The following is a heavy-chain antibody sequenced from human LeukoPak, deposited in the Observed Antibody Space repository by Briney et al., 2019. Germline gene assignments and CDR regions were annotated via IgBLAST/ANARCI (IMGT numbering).Heavy chain of an antibody. CDR3: ARDYGGPFDY. D-gene: IGHD4-23*01. CDR2: IIPIFGTA. V-gene: IGHV1-69*01. CDR1: GGTFSSYA. J-gene: IGHJ4*02. Sequence: ASVKVSCKASGGTFSSYAISWVRQAPGQGLEWMEGIIPIFGTANYAQKFQGRVTITADESTSTAYMELSSLRSEDTAVYYCARDYGGPFDYWGQGTLVTVSS.